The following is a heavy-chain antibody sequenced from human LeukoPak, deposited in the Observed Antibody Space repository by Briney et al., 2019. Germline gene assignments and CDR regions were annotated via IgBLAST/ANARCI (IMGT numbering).Heavy chain of an antibody. CDR1: GFTFSSYA. Sequence: GGSLRLSCAASGFTFSSYAMHWVRQAPGKGLEGVAVISYDGSNKYYADSVKGRFTISRDNSKNTLYLQMNSLRAEDTAVYYCARDWYYGSGSYEYWGQGTLVTVSS. V-gene: IGHV3-30-3*01. CDR3: ARDWYYGSGSYEY. D-gene: IGHD3-10*01. J-gene: IGHJ4*02. CDR2: ISYDGSNK.